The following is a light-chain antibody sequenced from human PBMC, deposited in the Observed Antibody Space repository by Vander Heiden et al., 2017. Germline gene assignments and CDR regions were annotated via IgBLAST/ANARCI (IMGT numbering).Light chain of an antibody. CDR2: DVS. J-gene: IGLJ3*02. CDR1: SSDVGGYNY. Sequence: GSPGQSVTISCTGTSSDVGGYNYVSWYQQHPGKAPKLMIYDVSKRPSGVPDRFSGSKSGNTASLTISGLQAEDEADYYCCSYAGSYTFVVFGGGTKLTVL. V-gene: IGLV2-11*01. CDR3: CSYAGSYTFVV.